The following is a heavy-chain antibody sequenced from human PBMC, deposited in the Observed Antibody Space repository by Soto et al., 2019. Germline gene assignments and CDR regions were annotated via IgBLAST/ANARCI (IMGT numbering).Heavy chain of an antibody. Sequence: PGESLKISCKGSGYSFTSYWIGWVRQMPGKGLEWMGIIYPGDSDTRYSPSFQGQVTISADKSISTAYLQWSSLKASDTAMYYCARLPGLYDIARHFFYYYGMDVWGQGTTVTVSS. D-gene: IGHD3-3*02. CDR1: GYSFTSYW. CDR3: ARLPGLYDIARHFFYYYGMDV. V-gene: IGHV5-51*01. CDR2: IYPGDSDT. J-gene: IGHJ6*02.